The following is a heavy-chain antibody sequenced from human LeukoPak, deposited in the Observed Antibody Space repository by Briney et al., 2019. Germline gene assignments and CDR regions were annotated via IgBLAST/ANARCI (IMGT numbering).Heavy chain of an antibody. Sequence: GASVKVSCKASGYTFTGYYMHWVRQAPGQGLEWMGWISAYNGNTNYAQKLQGRVTMTTDTSTSTAYMELRSLRSDDTAVYYCARTRSGYCSSTSCYTRGGYYYYYMDVWGKGTTVTVSS. V-gene: IGHV1-18*04. CDR1: GYTFTGYY. D-gene: IGHD2-2*02. CDR2: ISAYNGNT. CDR3: ARTRSGYCSSTSCYTRGGYYYYYMDV. J-gene: IGHJ6*03.